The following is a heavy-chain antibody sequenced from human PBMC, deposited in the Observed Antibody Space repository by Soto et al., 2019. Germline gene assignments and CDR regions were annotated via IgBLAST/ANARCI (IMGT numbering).Heavy chain of an antibody. J-gene: IGHJ4*02. V-gene: IGHV4-59*08. CDR1: GGSISSYY. Sequence: SETLSHPCTVSGGSISSYYWSWFRQPPGKGLEWIGYIYYRGNTNYNPSLKSRVTISLDTSKNQFSLKLSSVTAADSAVYYCACFFYCSGDYSYPFDYWGQGTLVTVSS. D-gene: IGHD2-21*01. CDR2: IYYRGNT. CDR3: ACFFYCSGDYSYPFDY.